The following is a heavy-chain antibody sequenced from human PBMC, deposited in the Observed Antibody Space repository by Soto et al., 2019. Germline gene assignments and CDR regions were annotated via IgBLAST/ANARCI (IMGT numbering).Heavy chain of an antibody. D-gene: IGHD6-19*01. V-gene: IGHV3-30*18. Sequence: QVQLVESGGGVVQPGRSLRLSCAASGFTFSSYGMHWVRQAPGKGLEWVAVISYDGSNKYYADSVKGRFTISRDNSENTPDLQLYCLRAEDTSVYYCAKDAPPNYSSGCFPDYWGQGTLVTVSS. J-gene: IGHJ4*02. CDR3: AKDAPPNYSSGCFPDY. CDR1: GFTFSSYG. CDR2: ISYDGSNK.